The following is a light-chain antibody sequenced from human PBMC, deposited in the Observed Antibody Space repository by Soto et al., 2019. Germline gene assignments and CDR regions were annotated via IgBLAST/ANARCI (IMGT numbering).Light chain of an antibody. V-gene: IGKV1-5*03. Sequence: DIQMTQTPSTLSASVGDRVTITCRASQSISNWLAWYQQKPGKAPKLLIYKASILENGVPSRFTGSGSETEFTLTASSLEPEDFATYFCLQRHTHPYTFGQGTKLEI. CDR3: LQRHTHPYT. CDR1: QSISNW. J-gene: IGKJ2*01. CDR2: KAS.